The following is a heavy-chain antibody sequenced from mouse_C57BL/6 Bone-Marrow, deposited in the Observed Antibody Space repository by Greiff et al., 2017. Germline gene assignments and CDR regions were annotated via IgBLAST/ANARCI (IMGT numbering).Heavy chain of an antibody. CDR2: IYPGDGDT. CDR3: ARSPYGYGYYYAMDY. D-gene: IGHD2-2*01. V-gene: IGHV1-80*01. CDR1: GYAFSSYW. Sequence: VQLQQSGAELVKPGASVKISCKASGYAFSSYWMNWVKQRPGKGLEWIGQIYPGDGDTNYNGKFKGKATLTADKSSSTAYMQLSSLTSEDSAVYFCARSPYGYGYYYAMDYWGQGTSVTVSS. J-gene: IGHJ4*01.